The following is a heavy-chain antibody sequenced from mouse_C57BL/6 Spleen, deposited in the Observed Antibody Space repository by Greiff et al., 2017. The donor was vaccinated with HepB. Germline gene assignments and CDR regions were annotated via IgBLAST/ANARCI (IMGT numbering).Heavy chain of an antibody. V-gene: IGHV14-4*01. CDR1: GFNIKDDY. CDR2: IDPENGDT. D-gene: IGHD2-3*01. CDR3: TSQAYDGYYFDY. Sequence: EVQLQQSGAELVRPGASVKLSCTASGFNIKDDYMHWVKQRPEQGLEWIGWIDPENGDTEYASKFQGKATITADTSSNTAYLQLSSLTSEDTAVYYCTSQAYDGYYFDYWGQGTTLTVSS. J-gene: IGHJ2*01.